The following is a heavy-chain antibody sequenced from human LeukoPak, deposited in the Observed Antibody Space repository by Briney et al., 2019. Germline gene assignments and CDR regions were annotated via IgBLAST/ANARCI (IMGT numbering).Heavy chain of an antibody. CDR1: GGSISSGGYY. D-gene: IGHD3-10*01. V-gene: IGHV4-31*03. CDR3: ARDRGDYDGSPNWFDP. Sequence: SQTLSLTCTVSGGSISSGGYYWSWIRQHPGKGLEWIGYIYYSGSTYYNPSLKSRVTISVDTSKNQFSLKLSSVTAADTAVYYCARDRGDYDGSPNWFDPCGQGTLVTVSS. J-gene: IGHJ5*02. CDR2: IYYSGST.